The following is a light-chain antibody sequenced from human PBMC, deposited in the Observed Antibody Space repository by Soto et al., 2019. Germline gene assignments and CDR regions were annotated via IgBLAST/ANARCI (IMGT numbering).Light chain of an antibody. CDR2: EVS. Sequence: QSALTQPASVSGSPGQSITISCTGTSSDVGGYNYVSWYQQHPGKAPKLMIYEVSKRPSGVSNRFSGSKSGNTASLTISGLQAEDEADYYCSSYTSSSTPYVFGTGTKLTVL. CDR3: SSYTSSSTPYV. J-gene: IGLJ1*01. V-gene: IGLV2-14*01. CDR1: SSDVGGYNY.